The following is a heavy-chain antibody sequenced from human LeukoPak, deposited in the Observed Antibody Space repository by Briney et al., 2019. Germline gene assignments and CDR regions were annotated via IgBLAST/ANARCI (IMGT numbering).Heavy chain of an antibody. D-gene: IGHD3-9*01. J-gene: IGHJ4*01. CDR3: ATDIRSSPLGF. CDR1: GFTVSSNY. Sequence: GGSLRLSCAASGFTVSSNYMSWVRQAPGKGLDWVSVIYSGGSTYYADSVKGRFTISRDSSNNTLFLQMSNLRADDSGLYYCATDIRSSPLGFWGHGTLVTVSS. V-gene: IGHV3-66*01. CDR2: IYSGGST.